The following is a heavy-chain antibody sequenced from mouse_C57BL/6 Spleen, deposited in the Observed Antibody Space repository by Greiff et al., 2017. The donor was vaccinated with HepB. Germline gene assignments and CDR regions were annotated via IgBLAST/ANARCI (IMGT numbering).Heavy chain of an antibody. J-gene: IGHJ3*01. D-gene: IGHD2-2*01. CDR1: GFTFSSYA. CDR2: ISDGGSYT. CDR3: ARDERMVTTGSFAY. Sequence: EVKLEESGGGLVKPGGSLKLSCAASGFTFSSYAMSWVRQTPEKRLEWVATISDGGSYTYYPDNVKGRFTISRDNAKNNLYLQMSHLKSEDTAMYYCARDERMVTTGSFAYWGQGTLVTVSA. V-gene: IGHV5-4*01.